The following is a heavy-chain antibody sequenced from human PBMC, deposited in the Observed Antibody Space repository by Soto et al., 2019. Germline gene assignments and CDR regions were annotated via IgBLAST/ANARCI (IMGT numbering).Heavy chain of an antibody. CDR1: GGSFSGYY. Sequence: PSETLSLTCAVYGGSFSGYYWSWIRQPPGKGLEWIGEINHSGSTNYNPSLKSRVTISVDTSKNQFSLKLGSVTAADTAVYYCARGCSSTSCYGVGYYYYMDVWGKGTTVTVSS. CDR2: INHSGST. J-gene: IGHJ6*03. D-gene: IGHD2-2*01. CDR3: ARGCSSTSCYGVGYYYYMDV. V-gene: IGHV4-34*01.